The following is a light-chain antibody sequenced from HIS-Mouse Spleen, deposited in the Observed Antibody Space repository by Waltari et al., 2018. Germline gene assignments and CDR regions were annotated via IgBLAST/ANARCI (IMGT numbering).Light chain of an antibody. Sequence: QSALTQPPSASGSPGQSVTISCTGTSSAVGGYNYVSWYQQPPGKAPKLMIYEVSHRPSGVPDRFSGSKSGNTASLTVSGLQAEDEADYYCSSYAGSNNYVFGTGTKVTVL. J-gene: IGLJ1*01. V-gene: IGLV2-8*01. CDR1: SSAVGGYNY. CDR3: SSYAGSNNYV. CDR2: EVS.